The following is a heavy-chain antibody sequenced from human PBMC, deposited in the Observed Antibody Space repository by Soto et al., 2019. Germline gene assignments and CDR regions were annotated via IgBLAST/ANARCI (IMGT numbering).Heavy chain of an antibody. D-gene: IGHD2-2*02. V-gene: IGHV3-30-3*01. CDR1: GFTFSIYA. J-gene: IGHJ6*02. CDR3: ARGRYCSGTSCYTDYYFGMDV. Sequence: GGSLRLSCAASGFTFSIYAMHWVRQAPGKGLEWVAVISFDGSNKYYADSVKGRSTISRDNSKNTLYVQMNSLRGEDTAVYYCARGRYCSGTSCYTDYYFGMDVWGQGTTVTVSS. CDR2: ISFDGSNK.